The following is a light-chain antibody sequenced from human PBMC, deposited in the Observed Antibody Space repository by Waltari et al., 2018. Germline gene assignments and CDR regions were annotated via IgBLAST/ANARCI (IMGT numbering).Light chain of an antibody. V-gene: IGKV1-5*03. CDR2: KAS. CDR1: ESINSW. CDR3: QQYRINPWT. J-gene: IGKJ1*01. Sequence: DIQMTQSPSTLSAFVGDRVTITCRASESINSWLAWYQEKPGKAPKLLIQKASNLESGVPSRFSGSESGTEFTLTISSLQADDFATYYCQQYRINPWTFGQGTKVEI.